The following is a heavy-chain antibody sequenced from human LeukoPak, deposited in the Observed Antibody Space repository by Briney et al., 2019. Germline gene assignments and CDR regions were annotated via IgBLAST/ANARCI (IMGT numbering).Heavy chain of an antibody. CDR1: GYSFTSYW. V-gene: IGHV5-10-1*01. CDR2: IDPSDSYT. J-gene: IGHJ5*02. CDR3: ARHRHGDYVYNWFDP. Sequence: GASLQISCKGSGYSFTSYWISWVRQMPGKGLEWMGRIDPSDSYTNYSPSFQGHVTISADKSISTAYLQWSSLKASDTAMYYCARHRHGDYVYNWFDPWGQGTLVTVSS. D-gene: IGHD4-17*01.